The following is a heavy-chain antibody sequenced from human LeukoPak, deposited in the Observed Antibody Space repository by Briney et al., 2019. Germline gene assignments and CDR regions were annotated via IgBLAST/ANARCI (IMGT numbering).Heavy chain of an antibody. CDR2: ISSSGSTI. J-gene: IGHJ4*02. V-gene: IGHV3-48*03. CDR3: ARNPRYYYGSGTSGAEGY. CDR1: GFTFSTYE. D-gene: IGHD3-10*01. Sequence: GGSLRLSCGASGFTFSTYEMNWVRQAPGKGLEWVSYISSSGSTIYYAESVKGRFTISRDNAKNSLYLQMNSLRVEDTAVYYCARNPRYYYGSGTSGAEGYWGQGTLVTVSS.